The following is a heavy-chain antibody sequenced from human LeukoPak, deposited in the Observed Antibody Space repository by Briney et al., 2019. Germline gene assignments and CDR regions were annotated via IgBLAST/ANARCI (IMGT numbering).Heavy chain of an antibody. Sequence: ASVKVSCKASGYTFTSYDINWVRQATGQGLEWMGWMNPNSGNTGYAQKFQGRVTMTRNTSISTAYMELSSLRSEDTAVYYCARDDRDIVVVPAAGYYMDVWGKGTTVTVSS. J-gene: IGHJ6*03. D-gene: IGHD2-2*01. CDR1: GYTFTSYD. CDR2: MNPNSGNT. CDR3: ARDDRDIVVVPAAGYYMDV. V-gene: IGHV1-8*01.